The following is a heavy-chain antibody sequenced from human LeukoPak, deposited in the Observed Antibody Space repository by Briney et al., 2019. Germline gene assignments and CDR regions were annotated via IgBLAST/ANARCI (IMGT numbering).Heavy chain of an antibody. V-gene: IGHV4-30-2*01. D-gene: IGHD6-25*01. CDR3: AKDLSGFGFDY. CDR1: GGSISSGGYY. Sequence: PSETLSHTCTVSGGSISSGGYYWSWIRQPPGKGLEWIGYIYHSGSTYYNPSLKSRVTISVDRSKNQFSLKLSSVTAEDTAVYYCAKDLSGFGFDYWGQGTLVTVSS. CDR2: IYHSGST. J-gene: IGHJ4*02.